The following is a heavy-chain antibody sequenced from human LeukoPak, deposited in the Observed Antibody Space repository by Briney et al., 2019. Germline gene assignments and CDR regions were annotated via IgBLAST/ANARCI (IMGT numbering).Heavy chain of an antibody. V-gene: IGHV4-38-2*02. Sequence: SETLSLTFSVSGYSISSGYYWAWMRQPPGKGLEWIGSINHSGSTYYNPSLKSRVTVSVDTSKNQFSLRLSSVTAADTAVYYCARVCSSGRCCDQWGQGTLVTVSS. CDR2: INHSGST. D-gene: IGHD2-15*01. CDR3: ARVCSSGRCCDQ. J-gene: IGHJ4*02. CDR1: GYSISSGYY.